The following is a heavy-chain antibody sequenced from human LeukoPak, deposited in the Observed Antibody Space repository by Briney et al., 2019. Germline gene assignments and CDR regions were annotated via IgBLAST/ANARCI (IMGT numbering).Heavy chain of an antibody. CDR2: ISSNGGST. J-gene: IGHJ6*02. CDR3: ARDAAAAPGDYYYYGMDV. D-gene: IGHD6-13*01. V-gene: IGHV3-64*01. Sequence: QPGGSLRLSCAASGFTFSSYAMHWVRQAPGKGLEYVSAISSNGGSTYYANSVKGRFTISRDNSKNTLYLQMGSLRAEDMAVYYCARDAAAAPGDYYYYGMDVRGQGTTVTVSS. CDR1: GFTFSSYA.